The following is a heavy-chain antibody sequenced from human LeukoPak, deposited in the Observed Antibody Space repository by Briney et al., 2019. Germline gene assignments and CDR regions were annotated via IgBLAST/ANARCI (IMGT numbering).Heavy chain of an antibody. CDR1: GYTFIRYY. D-gene: IGHD4-17*01. CDR3: ARGGYGDRIDY. Sequence: AAVKVSCKASGYTFIRYYMHWVRQAPGQGLEWMGIINPSGGSTSYAQKFQGRVTMTRDTSTSTVYMELSRLRSEDTAVYYCARGGYGDRIDYWGQGTLVSVSS. CDR2: INPSGGST. J-gene: IGHJ4*02. V-gene: IGHV1-46*01.